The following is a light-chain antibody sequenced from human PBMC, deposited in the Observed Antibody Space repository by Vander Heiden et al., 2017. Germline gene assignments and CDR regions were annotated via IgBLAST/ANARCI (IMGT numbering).Light chain of an antibody. Sequence: EIVLTQSPATLFLSPGERAPLSCRASQSVSVHLGWYQQKPGQAPRLLIYGASNRAPGIPARFSGSGSGTDFTLTISSLEPEDLAVYYCQQRNDWPLTFGGGTKVEIK. CDR2: GAS. J-gene: IGKJ4*01. CDR1: QSVSVH. CDR3: QQRNDWPLT. V-gene: IGKV3-11*01.